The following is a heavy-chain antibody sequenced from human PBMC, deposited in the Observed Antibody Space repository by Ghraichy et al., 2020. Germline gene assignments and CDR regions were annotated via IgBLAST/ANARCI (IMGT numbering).Heavy chain of an antibody. CDR3: ARDKYFGRWLGSWFDS. CDR2: ISGSGDTI. J-gene: IGHJ5*01. CDR1: GFTFSDYY. V-gene: IGHV3-11*01. Sequence: GGSLRLSCAASGFTFSDYYMSWIRQAPGKGLEWISYISGSGDTIYYADSVKGRFTISRDNVKNSLYLQADRLRAEDTALYYCARDKYFGRWLGSWFDSWGQGTLVTVSS. D-gene: IGHD5-24*01.